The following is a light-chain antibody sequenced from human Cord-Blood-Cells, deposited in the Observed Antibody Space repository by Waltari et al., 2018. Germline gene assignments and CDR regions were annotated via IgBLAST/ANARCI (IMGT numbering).Light chain of an antibody. V-gene: IGLV3-19*01. CDR3: NSRDSSGNWV. Sequence: SSELTQDPAVSVALGQTVRITCQGDSLRSHYGSWYQQKPGQAPVLFIYGKNNRPSGIPDRFAGSSSGNTASLTITGAQAEDEADYYCNSRDSSGNWVFGGGTKLTVL. J-gene: IGLJ3*02. CDR2: GKN. CDR1: SLRSHY.